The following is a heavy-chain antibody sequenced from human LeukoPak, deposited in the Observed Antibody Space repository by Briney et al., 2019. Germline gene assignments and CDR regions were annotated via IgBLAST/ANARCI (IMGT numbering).Heavy chain of an antibody. CDR3: ARVPDYIWGSYRYYFAY. Sequence: ASVKVSCKASGYTFTGYYIHWVRQAPGQGLEWMGWINPNSGATNYAQRFQGRVTMTKDTSITTAYMELSRLRSDDTDVYYCARVPDYIWGSYRYYFAYWGQGTLVTVSS. CDR1: GYTFTGYY. D-gene: IGHD3-16*02. J-gene: IGHJ4*02. CDR2: INPNSGAT. V-gene: IGHV1-2*02.